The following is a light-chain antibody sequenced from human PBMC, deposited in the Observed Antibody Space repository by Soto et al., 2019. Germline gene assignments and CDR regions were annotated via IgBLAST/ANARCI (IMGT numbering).Light chain of an antibody. Sequence: IVLIQPPVTLSLSPRGTATVFSRASQSVSSNLAWYQQNPGQAPRLLIFDASNRATGVPARFSGSGSGTDFILPISSLEPEDFAVYYCQQHSNWPITFGGGTKVDIK. J-gene: IGKJ4*01. CDR2: DAS. CDR3: QQHSNWPIT. CDR1: QSVSSN. V-gene: IGKV3-11*01.